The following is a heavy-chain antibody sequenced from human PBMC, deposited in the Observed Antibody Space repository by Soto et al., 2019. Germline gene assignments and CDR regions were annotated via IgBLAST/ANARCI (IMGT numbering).Heavy chain of an antibody. CDR1: GYTFTGYY. D-gene: IGHD5-18*01. J-gene: IGHJ6*02. CDR2: INPNSGGT. V-gene: IGHV1-2*04. CDR3: ARAGDTAMDSNYYGMDV. Sequence: GASVKVSCKASGYTFTGYYMHWVRQAPGQGLEWMGWINPNSGGTNYAQKFQGWVTMTRDTSISTAYMELSRLRSDDTAVYYCARAGDTAMDSNYYGMDVWGQGTTVTVSS.